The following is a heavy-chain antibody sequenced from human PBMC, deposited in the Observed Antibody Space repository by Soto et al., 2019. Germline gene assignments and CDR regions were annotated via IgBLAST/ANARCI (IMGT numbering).Heavy chain of an antibody. V-gene: IGHV3-30*18. Sequence: GGSLRLSCAASGFTFSSYGMHWVRQAPGKGLEWVAVISYDGSNKYYADSVKGRFTISRDNSKNTLYLQMNSLRAEDTAVYYCAKDHRRRGWGYYYYYGMDVWGQGTTVTVS. CDR1: GFTFSSYG. CDR3: AKDHRRRGWGYYYYYGMDV. CDR2: ISYDGSNK. J-gene: IGHJ6*02. D-gene: IGHD3-16*01.